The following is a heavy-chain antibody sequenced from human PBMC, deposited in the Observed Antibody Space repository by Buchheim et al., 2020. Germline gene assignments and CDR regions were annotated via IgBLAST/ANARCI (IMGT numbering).Heavy chain of an antibody. Sequence: QLSESGGGLVQPGGSLRLSCAASGLTFSSNAMTWVRQAPGKGLEWVSTISGSGGSSYFADSVKGRFTISRDNSKNTLYLQMNSLRADDTAVYYCATPGVQIDYWGQGTL. CDR1: GLTFSSNA. CDR2: ISGSGGSS. V-gene: IGHV3-23*01. J-gene: IGHJ4*02. CDR3: ATPGVQIDY. D-gene: IGHD7-27*01.